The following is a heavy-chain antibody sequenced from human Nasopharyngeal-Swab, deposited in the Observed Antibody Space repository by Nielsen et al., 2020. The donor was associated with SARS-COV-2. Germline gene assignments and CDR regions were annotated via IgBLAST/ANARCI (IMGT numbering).Heavy chain of an antibody. V-gene: IGHV3-74*01. CDR2: VNQDGSRT. CDR1: GVIFSKYW. Sequence: GSLRLSCVASGVIFSKYWMHWVRQVPGKGLVWVSRVNQDGSRTDYADSVRGRFTISRDNAKNTVYLQMNSLRVEDTAVYYCVKHQGSSSDQWGQGTLVTVSS. CDR3: VKHQGSSSDQ. J-gene: IGHJ4*02.